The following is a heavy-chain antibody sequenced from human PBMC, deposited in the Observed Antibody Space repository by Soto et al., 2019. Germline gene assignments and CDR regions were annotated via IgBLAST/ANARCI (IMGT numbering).Heavy chain of an antibody. CDR1: GFTFTRHA. D-gene: IGHD6-13*01. J-gene: IGHJ4*02. Sequence: HPGGSLRLSCAASGFTFTRHAMSWVRQAPGKGLEWVSVISGSGGSTYYADSVKGRFTISRDNSKNTLYLQMNSLRVEDTAVYYCAKTQLITTAHYYFDYCGQGTLVTVSS. V-gene: IGHV3-23*01. CDR3: AKTQLITTAHYYFDY. CDR2: ISGSGGST.